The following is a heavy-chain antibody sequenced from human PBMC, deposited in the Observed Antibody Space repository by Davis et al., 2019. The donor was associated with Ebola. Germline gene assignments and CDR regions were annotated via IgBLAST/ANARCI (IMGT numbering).Heavy chain of an antibody. CDR3: ARVQWEVVNLFDY. D-gene: IGHD1-26*01. CDR1: WDSFNVNF. V-gene: IGHV4-34*01. J-gene: IGHJ4*02. Sequence: SETLSLTSAVYWDSFNVNFWGWIRQPPGEGRGWVGENNHSGSTNYNPSLKSRVTISVDTSKNQFSLKVNSVTAADTAVYYCARVQWEVVNLFDYWGQGTLVTVSS. CDR2: NNHSGST.